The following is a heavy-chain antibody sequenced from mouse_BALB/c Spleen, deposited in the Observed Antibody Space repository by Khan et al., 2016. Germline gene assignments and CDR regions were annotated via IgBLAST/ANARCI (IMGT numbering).Heavy chain of an antibody. J-gene: IGHJ4*01. CDR2: ISYSGTT. Sequence: EVQLQESGPSLVTPSQTLSLTCSVTGDSITSGYWNWIRKFPGNKLEYMGYISYSGTTYYNPSLKSRISITRDTSKNQYNLQLNSVTTEDTATYXCARSSTASYYAMDYWGQGTSVTVSS. V-gene: IGHV3-8*02. D-gene: IGHD1-2*01. CDR3: ARSSTASYYAMDY. CDR1: GDSITSGY.